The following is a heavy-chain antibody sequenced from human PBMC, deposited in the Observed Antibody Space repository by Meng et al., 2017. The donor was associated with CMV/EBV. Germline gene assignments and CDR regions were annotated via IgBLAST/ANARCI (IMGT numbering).Heavy chain of an antibody. V-gene: IGHV1-69*02. CDR3: ARSYCSSTSCLYYYYYYGMDV. CDR2: IIPILGIA. D-gene: IGHD2-2*01. Sequence: SVKVSCKASGGTFSSYTISWVRQAPGQGLEWMGRIIPILGIANYAQKFQGRVTITADKSTSTAYMELSSLRSEDTAVYYCARSYCSSTSCLYYYYYYGMDVWGQGTTVTVSS. J-gene: IGHJ6*02. CDR1: GGTFSSYT.